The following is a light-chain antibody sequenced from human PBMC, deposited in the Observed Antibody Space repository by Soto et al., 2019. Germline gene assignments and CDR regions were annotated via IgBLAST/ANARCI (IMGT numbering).Light chain of an antibody. CDR3: QQFNSYPLT. Sequence: DIQLTQSPSFLSASVGDRVTITCRASQGISSYLAWYQQKPGKAPKLLIYAASTLQSGVPSRFSGSGSGTEFTLTFSSLQAEDFATYYCQQFNSYPLTFGGGTKVEIK. CDR1: QGISSY. CDR2: AAS. J-gene: IGKJ4*01. V-gene: IGKV1-9*01.